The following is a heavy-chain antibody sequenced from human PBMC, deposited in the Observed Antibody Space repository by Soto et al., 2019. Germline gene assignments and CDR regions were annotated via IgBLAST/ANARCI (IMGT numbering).Heavy chain of an antibody. J-gene: IGHJ6*02. D-gene: IGHD6-13*01. CDR2: IWYDGSNK. CDR3: ARDPTLYSSSWYFYYGMDV. CDR1: GFTFSSYG. V-gene: IGHV3-33*01. Sequence: QVQLVESGGGVVQPGRSLRLSCAASGFTFSSYGMHWVRQALGKGLEWVAVIWYDGSNKYYADSVKGRFTISRDNSKNTLYLQMNSLRAEDTAVYYCARDPTLYSSSWYFYYGMDVWGQGTTVTVSS.